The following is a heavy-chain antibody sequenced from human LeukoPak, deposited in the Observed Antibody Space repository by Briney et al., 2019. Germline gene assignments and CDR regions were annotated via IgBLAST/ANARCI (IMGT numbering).Heavy chain of an antibody. CDR2: ISGSGGST. D-gene: IGHD3-22*01. Sequence: GGSLRLSCAASGFTFSSYAMSWVRQAPGKGLEWVSAISGSGGSTYYADSVKGRFTISRDNSKNTLYLQMNSPRAEDTAVYYCAKDYSSGNNYFDYWGQGTLVTVSS. CDR3: AKDYSSGNNYFDY. V-gene: IGHV3-23*01. CDR1: GFTFSSYA. J-gene: IGHJ4*02.